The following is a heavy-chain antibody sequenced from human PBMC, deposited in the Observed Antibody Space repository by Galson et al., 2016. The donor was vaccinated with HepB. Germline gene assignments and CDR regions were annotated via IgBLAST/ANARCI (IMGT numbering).Heavy chain of an antibody. Sequence: TLSLTCAVSRVSITTDGYAWTWIRQAPGKGLEWIGYIFYGGNTYYKTSLKSRVTISLDTSKNHFSLKLTYVTAADTALYYCARYVRGYDRYYFDSWGQGTLVSVSS. D-gene: IGHD3-16*01. J-gene: IGHJ4*02. CDR2: IFYGGNT. V-gene: IGHV4-30-2*01. CDR3: ARYVRGYDRYYFDS. CDR1: RVSITTDGYA.